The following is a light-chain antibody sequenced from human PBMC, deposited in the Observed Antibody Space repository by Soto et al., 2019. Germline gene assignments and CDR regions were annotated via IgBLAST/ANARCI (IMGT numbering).Light chain of an antibody. CDR2: DVA. J-gene: IGLJ1*01. CDR1: SSDVGGSNF. CDR3: VSYTSSTTYV. V-gene: IGLV2-14*03. Sequence: QSVLTQPASVSDSPGQSITISCTGTSSDVGGSNFVSWYQQHPGKPPKPIIYDVANRPSGVSNRFSGSKSGSTASLIISRLQTEEEADYYCVSYTSSTTYVFGTGTKVTVL.